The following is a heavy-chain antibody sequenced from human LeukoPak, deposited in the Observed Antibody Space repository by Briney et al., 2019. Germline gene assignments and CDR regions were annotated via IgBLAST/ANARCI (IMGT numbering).Heavy chain of an antibody. V-gene: IGHV3-30*18. Sequence: GGSLRLSYAASGSTFSNYGMHWASLAASKGRGWLPVISAGVSLKNYADSVKGRFTISRDNSKKTVYLQMSSLTIEDTAVYYCAKEPGEGGSACDFGGQGTLVSV. CDR2: ISAGVSLK. CDR3: AKEPGEGGSACDF. D-gene: IGHD3-16*01. J-gene: IGHJ4*02. CDR1: GSTFSNYG.